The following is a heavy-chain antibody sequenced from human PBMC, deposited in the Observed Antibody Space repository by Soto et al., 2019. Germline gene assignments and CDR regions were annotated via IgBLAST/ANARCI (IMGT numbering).Heavy chain of an antibody. D-gene: IGHD3-16*01. CDR1: GYTFTRYG. CDR3: AMVDVYVTPSPQDV. J-gene: IGHJ6*02. CDR2: INTYTGNT. V-gene: IGHV1-18*01. Sequence: QVQLVQSGAEVKNPGASVKVSCTASGYTFTRYGIVWARQAPGPGLEWMGWINTYTGNTNYAQNVQARVTLTTDTSSSTAYMELRSLRSNDTAIYYCAMVDVYVTPSPQDVRGQGTTIIVSS.